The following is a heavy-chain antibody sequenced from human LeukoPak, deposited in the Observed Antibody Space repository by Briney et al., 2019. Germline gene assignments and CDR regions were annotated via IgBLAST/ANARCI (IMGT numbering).Heavy chain of an antibody. CDR3: ARDNGWSADF. Sequence: GGSLRLSCAASGFTFSRHWMYWVRQAPGKGLEWVANIKQDGSAKPYVDSVKGRFTISRDNAKNSLFLQMNSLRAEDTAVYYCARDNGWSADFWGRGTLVTVSS. J-gene: IGHJ4*02. CDR2: IKQDGSAK. D-gene: IGHD2-15*01. CDR1: GFTFSRHW. V-gene: IGHV3-7*03.